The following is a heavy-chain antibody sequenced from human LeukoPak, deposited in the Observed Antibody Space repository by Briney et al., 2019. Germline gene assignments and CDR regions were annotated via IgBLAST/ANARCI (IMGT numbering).Heavy chain of an antibody. Sequence: PSETLSLTCTVSGGSIGGSISSGSFYWGWIRQPPGKGLEWIGVIYYSGSTYYNPSLKSRVTISVDTSKNQFSLRLSSVTAADTAVYYCARQGRKRGYFDYWGQGTLVTVSS. CDR2: IYYSGST. D-gene: IGHD3-10*01. J-gene: IGHJ4*02. V-gene: IGHV4-39*01. CDR3: ARQGRKRGYFDY. CDR1: GGSIGGSISSGSFY.